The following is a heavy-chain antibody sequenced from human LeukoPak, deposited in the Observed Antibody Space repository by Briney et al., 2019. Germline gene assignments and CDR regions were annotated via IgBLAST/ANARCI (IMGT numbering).Heavy chain of an antibody. D-gene: IGHD4-23*01. CDR1: GGSISSSSYY. J-gene: IGHJ4*02. CDR3: ARSEPYGGTQVCYFDY. CDR2: IYYSGST. Sequence: NPSETLSLTCTVSGGSISSSSYYWGWIRQPPGKGLEWIGSIYYSGSTYYNPSLKSRVTISVDTSKNQFSLKLSSVTAADTAVYYCARSEPYGGTQVCYFDYWGQGTLVTVSS. V-gene: IGHV4-39*07.